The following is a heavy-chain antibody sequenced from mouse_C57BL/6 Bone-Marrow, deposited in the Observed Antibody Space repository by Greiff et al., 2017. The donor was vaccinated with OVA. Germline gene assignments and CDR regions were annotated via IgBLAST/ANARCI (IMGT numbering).Heavy chain of an antibody. J-gene: IGHJ1*03. V-gene: IGHV1-82*01. Sequence: VQLQQSGPELVKPGASVKISCKASGYAFSSSWMNWVKQRPGKGLEWIGRIYPGDGDTNYNGKFKGKATLTVDQSSSTAYMQLNSLTSEDSAVYDCARRGYWYFDVWGTGTTVTVSS. CDR2: IYPGDGDT. CDR1: GYAFSSSW. CDR3: ARRGYWYFDV.